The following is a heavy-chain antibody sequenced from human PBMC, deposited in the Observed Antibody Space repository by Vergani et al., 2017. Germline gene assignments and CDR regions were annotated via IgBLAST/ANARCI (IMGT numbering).Heavy chain of an antibody. Sequence: QVHLLESGGGVVQPGRSLRLSCVVSGFTPSYYGMHWVRQAPGKGLEWVAVISYDGTQKYYADSVKGRFTISGDNSKSTLYLQMNSLRTEDTAVYYCATKSCGTPGCQMGYFREWGQGTLVTVS. J-gene: IGHJ1*01. D-gene: IGHD1-1*01. CDR3: ATKSCGTPGCQMGYFRE. V-gene: IGHV3-30*03. CDR2: ISYDGTQK. CDR1: GFTPSYYG.